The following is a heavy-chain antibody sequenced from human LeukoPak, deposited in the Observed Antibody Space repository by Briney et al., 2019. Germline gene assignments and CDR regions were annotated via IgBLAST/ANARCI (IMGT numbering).Heavy chain of an antibody. Sequence: SETLSLTCTVSGDSISSYYWSWIRQPPGKGLEWIGEINHSGSTNYNPSLKSRVTISVDTSKNQFSLKLSSVTAADTAVYYCARGSAVAGIVDYWGQGTLVTVSS. J-gene: IGHJ4*02. CDR1: GDSISSYY. CDR3: ARGSAVAGIVDY. CDR2: INHSGST. D-gene: IGHD6-19*01. V-gene: IGHV4-34*01.